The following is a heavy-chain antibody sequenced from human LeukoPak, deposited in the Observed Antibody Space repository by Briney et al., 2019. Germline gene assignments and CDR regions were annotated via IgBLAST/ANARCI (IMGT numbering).Heavy chain of an antibody. V-gene: IGHV3-7*01. CDR1: GFTFRSYW. CDR3: AREDVAAYYYMDV. J-gene: IGHJ6*03. Sequence: PGGSLRLSCAASGFTFRSYWMTWVRQAPGKGLEWVANIKQGGSEKYYVDSVKGRFTISRDNAKNSLFLQMNNLRAEDTAVYYCAREDVAAYYYMDVWGKGTTVTVSS. CDR2: IKQGGSEK. D-gene: IGHD2-15*01.